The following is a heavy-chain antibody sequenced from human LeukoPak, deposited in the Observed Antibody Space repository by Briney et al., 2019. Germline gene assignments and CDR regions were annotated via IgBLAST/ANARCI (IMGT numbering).Heavy chain of an antibody. V-gene: IGHV4-34*01. J-gene: IGHJ5*02. D-gene: IGHD1-26*01. CDR2: INDSGDT. Sequence: PSETLSLTCAAYGGSFSDYYWTWIRQSPGRGLEWIGEINDSGDTRSNPSLKSRVSISTDTSRNQFSLNMSSVTAADTAVYYCVRRAPSFSTLDLWGQGSLITVSS. CDR3: VRRAPSFSTLDL. CDR1: GGSFSDYY.